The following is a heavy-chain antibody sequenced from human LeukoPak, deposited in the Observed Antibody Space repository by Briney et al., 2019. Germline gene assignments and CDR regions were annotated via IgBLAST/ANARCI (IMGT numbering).Heavy chain of an antibody. Sequence: PSETLSLTCTVSGGSISSGSYYWSWIRQPAGKGLEWIGRIYTSGSTNYNPSLKSRVTISVDTSKNQFSLKLSSVTAADTAVYYFARDREVLLWSGESYYFDYWGQGTLVTVSS. J-gene: IGHJ4*02. CDR2: IYTSGST. CDR1: GGSISSGSYY. CDR3: ARDREVLLWSGESYYFDY. V-gene: IGHV4-61*02. D-gene: IGHD3-10*01.